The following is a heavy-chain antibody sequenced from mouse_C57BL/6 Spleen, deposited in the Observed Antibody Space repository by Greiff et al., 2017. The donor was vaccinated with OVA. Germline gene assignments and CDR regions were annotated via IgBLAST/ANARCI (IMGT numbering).Heavy chain of an antibody. Sequence: VKLQESGAELVRPGASVKLSCKASGYTFTDYYINWVKQRPGQGLEWIARIYPGSGNTYYNEKFKGKATLTAEKSSSTAYMQLSSLTSEDSAVYFCATYYYGSSYWYFDVWGTGTTVTVSS. CDR3: ATYYYGSSYWYFDV. CDR1: GYTFTDYY. D-gene: IGHD1-1*01. V-gene: IGHV1-76*01. J-gene: IGHJ1*03. CDR2: IYPGSGNT.